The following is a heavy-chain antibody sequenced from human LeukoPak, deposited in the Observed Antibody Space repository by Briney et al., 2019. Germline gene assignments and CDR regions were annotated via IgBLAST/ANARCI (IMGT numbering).Heavy chain of an antibody. J-gene: IGHJ6*02. CDR1: GFTFSSYA. CDR2: ISYDGSNK. Sequence: PGGSLRLSCAASGFTFSSYAMPWVRQAPGKGLEWVAVISYDGSNKYYADSVKGRFTISRDNSKNTLYLQMNSLRAEDTAVYYCASVEMPHYYGMDVWGQGTTVTASS. V-gene: IGHV3-30-3*01. CDR3: ASVEMPHYYGMDV. D-gene: IGHD5-24*01.